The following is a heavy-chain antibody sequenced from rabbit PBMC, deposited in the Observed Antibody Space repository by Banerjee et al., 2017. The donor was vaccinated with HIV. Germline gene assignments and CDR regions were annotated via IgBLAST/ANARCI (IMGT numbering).Heavy chain of an antibody. CDR3: ARDVDTIYFRFSL. D-gene: IGHD1-1*01. CDR2: IYISGGSA. J-gene: IGHJ4*01. Sequence: QSLEESGGDLVKPGGTLTLTCKASGIDFSSYYYMCWVRQAPGKGLEWIACIYISGGSAFYASWAKGRFTISETSSTTVTLQMTSLTAADTATYFCARDVDTIYFRFSLWGPGTLVTVS. V-gene: IGHV1S40*01. CDR1: GIDFSSYYY.